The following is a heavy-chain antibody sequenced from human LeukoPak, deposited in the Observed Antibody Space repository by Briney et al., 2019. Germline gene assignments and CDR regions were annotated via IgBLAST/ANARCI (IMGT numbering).Heavy chain of an antibody. CDR3: SRGGYGDYNSWFDP. CDR2: IWYNGSNK. Sequence: GRSLRLSCAASGFTFSSFAMHWVRQAPGKGLEWVADIWYNGSNKYYAESVKGRFTISRDNSRNTLYLQMNSLRAEDTAVYYCSRGGYGDYNSWFDPWGQGTLVIVSS. J-gene: IGHJ5*02. D-gene: IGHD4-17*01. V-gene: IGHV3-33*01. CDR1: GFTFSSFA.